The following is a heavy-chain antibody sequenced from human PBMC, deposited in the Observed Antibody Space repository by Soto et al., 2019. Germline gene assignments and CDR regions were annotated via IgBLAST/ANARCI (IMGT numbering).Heavy chain of an antibody. D-gene: IGHD3-10*01. CDR3: AKDRGSGSYAANFYYHGMDV. CDR2: INWNSGRI. Sequence: EEQLVESGGGLVQPGRSLRLSCAASGFTFDDYAMHWVRQPPGKGLEWVSGINWNSGRIAYADSVKGRFTISRDNAKTSLYLQMNSLRAEDTALYYCAKDRGSGSYAANFYYHGMDVWGQGTTITVSS. CDR1: GFTFDDYA. V-gene: IGHV3-9*01. J-gene: IGHJ6*02.